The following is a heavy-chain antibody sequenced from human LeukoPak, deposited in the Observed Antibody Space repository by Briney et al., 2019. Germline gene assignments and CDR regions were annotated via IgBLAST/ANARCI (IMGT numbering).Heavy chain of an antibody. CDR3: ARSRGVTTPYYYYMDV. CDR2: ISAYNGNT. D-gene: IGHD4-17*01. J-gene: IGHJ6*03. Sequence: ASVKVSCKASNYTFTNYGISWVRQAPGQGLEWMGWISAYNGNTNYAQTLQGRVTMTTDTSTSTAYMELRSLRSEDTAVYYCARSRGVTTPYYYYMDVWGKGTTVTISS. CDR1: NYTFTNYG. V-gene: IGHV1-18*01.